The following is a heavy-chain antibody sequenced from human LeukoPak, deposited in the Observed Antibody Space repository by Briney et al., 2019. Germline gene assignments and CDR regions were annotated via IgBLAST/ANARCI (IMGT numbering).Heavy chain of an antibody. CDR3: ARFSTSGANDY. CDR2: NYPGDSDT. V-gene: IGHV5-51*01. J-gene: IGHJ4*02. Sequence: GESLQISCKGSGYSFTNYWIGWVRQMPGIGLEWMGINYPGDSDTRYSPSFQGQVTISADKSISTAYLQWSSLKASDTAIYYCARFSTSGANDYWGQGTLVTVSS. CDR1: GYSFTNYW. D-gene: IGHD1-26*01.